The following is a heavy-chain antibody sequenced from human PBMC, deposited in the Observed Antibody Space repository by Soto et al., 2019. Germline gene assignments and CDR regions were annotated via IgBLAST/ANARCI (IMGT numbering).Heavy chain of an antibody. CDR1: GGSISSSNW. Sequence: KPSETLSLTCAVSGGSISSSNWWSWVRQPPGKGLEWIGEIHHSGSTNYNPSLKSRVTISVDKSKNQFSLKLSSVTAADTAVYYCARDSVGDYYGSRDGMDVWGQGTTVTVSS. CDR3: ARDSVGDYYGSRDGMDV. D-gene: IGHD3-10*01. CDR2: IHHSGST. J-gene: IGHJ6*02. V-gene: IGHV4-4*02.